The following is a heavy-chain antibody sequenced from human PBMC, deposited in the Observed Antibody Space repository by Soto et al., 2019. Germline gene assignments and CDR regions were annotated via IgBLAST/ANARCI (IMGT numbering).Heavy chain of an antibody. CDR2: IYSGGST. V-gene: IGHV3-66*01. D-gene: IGHD3-3*01. CDR1: GFTVSSNY. J-gene: IGHJ4*02. Sequence: EVQLVESGGGLVQPGGSLRLSCAASGFTVSSNYMSWVRQAPGKGLEWVSVIYSGGSTYYADSVKGRFTISRDNSKNTLYLQMNSLRAEDTAVYYCASTLRVDDFWSGYATSDYWGQGTLVTVSS. CDR3: ASTLRVDDFWSGYATSDY.